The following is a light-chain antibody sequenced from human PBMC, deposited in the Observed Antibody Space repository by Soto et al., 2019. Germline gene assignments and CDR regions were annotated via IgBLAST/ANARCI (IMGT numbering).Light chain of an antibody. CDR1: GSNIGTNT. CDR3: TAWDGSLDGRV. J-gene: IGLJ3*02. V-gene: IGLV1-44*01. Sequence: VLTQPPSASGTPGQRVTISCSGSGSNIGTNTVNWYQQLPGTAPKLLIYHNNQRPSGIPDRFSGSKSGTSASLDISGHQSDDEADYYCTAWDGSLDGRVFGGGTKLTVL. CDR2: HNN.